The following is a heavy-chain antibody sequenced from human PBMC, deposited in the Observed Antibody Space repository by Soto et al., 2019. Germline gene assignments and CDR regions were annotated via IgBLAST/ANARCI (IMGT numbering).Heavy chain of an antibody. V-gene: IGHV3-33*01. J-gene: IGHJ4*02. CDR2: IWYDGSNK. CDR1: GFTFSSYG. CDR3: SREWGLAATPGGSFDY. D-gene: IGHD2-15*01. Sequence: QVQLVESGGGVVQPGRSLRLSCAASGFTFSSYGMHWVRQAPGKGLEWVAVIWYDGSNKYYADSVKGRFTISRDNSKNTLYLQMNSLRAEDTAVYYCSREWGLAATPGGSFDYWVQGTLVTVSS.